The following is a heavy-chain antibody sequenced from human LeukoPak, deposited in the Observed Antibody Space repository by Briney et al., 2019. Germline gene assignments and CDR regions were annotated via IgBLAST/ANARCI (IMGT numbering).Heavy chain of an antibody. CDR2: INSDGSST. D-gene: IGHD3-10*01. V-gene: IGHV3-74*01. Sequence: GGSLRLSCAASGFTFSSYWMHWVRQAPGKGLVWVSRINSDGSSTSYADSVKGRFTISRDNAKNTLYLQMNSLRAEDTAVYYCARGGPGELSSYYYCYMDVWGKGTTVTVSS. CDR1: GFTFSSYW. J-gene: IGHJ6*03. CDR3: ARGGPGELSSYYYCYMDV.